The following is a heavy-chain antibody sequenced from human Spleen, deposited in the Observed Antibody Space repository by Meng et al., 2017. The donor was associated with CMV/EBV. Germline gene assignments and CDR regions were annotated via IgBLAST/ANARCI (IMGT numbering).Heavy chain of an antibody. CDR2: IYWNDDK. CDR3: AHSRQYYDYVWGNYRKIFDS. J-gene: IGHJ4*02. V-gene: IGHV2-5*01. Sequence: TSGAGVGWIRQHPGRALEWLALIYWNDDKKYSPSLNNRLTITKDASRNQVVLTMTNVDPADTATYYCAHSRQYYDYVWGNYRKIFDSWGLGALVTVSS. CDR1: TSGAG. D-gene: IGHD3-16*02.